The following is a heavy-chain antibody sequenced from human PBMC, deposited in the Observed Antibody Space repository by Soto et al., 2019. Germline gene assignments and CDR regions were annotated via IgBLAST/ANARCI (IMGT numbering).Heavy chain of an antibody. Sequence: ASVKVSCKASGYTFTSYGISWVRQAPGQGLEWMGWISAYNGNTNYAQKLQGRVTMNTDTSTSIAYMELRSLRSDDTAVYYGARDWDSSAPRYGMDVWGQGTTVTVSS. D-gene: IGHD6-19*01. J-gene: IGHJ6*02. CDR2: ISAYNGNT. CDR1: GYTFTSYG. CDR3: ARDWDSSAPRYGMDV. V-gene: IGHV1-18*01.